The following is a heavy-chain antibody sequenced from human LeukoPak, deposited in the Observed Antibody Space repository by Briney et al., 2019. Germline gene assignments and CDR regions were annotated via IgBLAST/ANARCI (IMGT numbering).Heavy chain of an antibody. CDR1: GYAFTRHY. V-gene: IGHV1-46*01. Sequence: VASVKVSCKASGYAFTRHYMHWVRQAPGQGLEWMGLINPSGSSTIYAQKFQGRVTLTRDTSTSTVYMELSSLRSEDTAIYYCARIRDGYNDAYDLWGQGTVVTVPS. CDR3: ARIRDGYNDAYDL. J-gene: IGHJ3*01. D-gene: IGHD5-24*01. CDR2: INPSGSST.